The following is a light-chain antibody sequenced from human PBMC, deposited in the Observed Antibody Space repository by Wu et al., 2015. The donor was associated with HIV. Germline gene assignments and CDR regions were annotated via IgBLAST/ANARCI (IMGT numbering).Light chain of an antibody. CDR2: GAS. V-gene: IGKV3D-15*01. Sequence: ETVMTQFPATLSVSPGERATLSCRASQSVNSNLAWYQQKPGQAPRLLIYGASSRATGIPDRFSGSGSATDFTLTISRLEPEDIGVYYCQRYGTSWTFGQGTKVELE. J-gene: IGKJ1*01. CDR3: QRYGTSWT. CDR1: QSVNSN.